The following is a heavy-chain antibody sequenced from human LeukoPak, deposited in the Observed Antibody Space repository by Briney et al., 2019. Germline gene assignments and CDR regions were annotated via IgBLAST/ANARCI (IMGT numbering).Heavy chain of an antibody. J-gene: IGHJ4*02. CDR2: IYYSGNT. V-gene: IGHV4-39*01. Sequence: SETLSLTCTVSGGSISSSSYYWGWIRQPPGKGLEWIGSIYYSGNTYYNPSLKSRVTISVDTSKNQFSLKLSSVTAADTAVYYCARGSSPLEWGQGTLVTVSS. CDR1: GGSISSSSYY. D-gene: IGHD6-13*01. CDR3: ARGSSPLE.